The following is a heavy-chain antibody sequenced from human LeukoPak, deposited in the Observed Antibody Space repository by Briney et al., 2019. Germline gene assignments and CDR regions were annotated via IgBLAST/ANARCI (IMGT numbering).Heavy chain of an antibody. D-gene: IGHD2-2*01. V-gene: IGHV3-23*01. J-gene: IGHJ4*02. CDR3: AREGYCSSTSCYREFDY. CDR2: ISGSGGST. Sequence: GGSLRLSCAASGFTFSSYAMSWVRQAPGRGLEWVSAISGSGGSTYYADSVKGRFTISRDNSKNTLYLQMNSLRAEDTAVYYCAREGYCSSTSCYREFDYWGQGTLFTVSS. CDR1: GFTFSSYA.